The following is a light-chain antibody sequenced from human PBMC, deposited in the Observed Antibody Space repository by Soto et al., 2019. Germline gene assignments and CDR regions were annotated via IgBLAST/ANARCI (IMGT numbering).Light chain of an antibody. CDR1: QCVSSSY. CDR3: QQYGSSPKT. V-gene: IGKV3-20*01. Sequence: EIGLTQSPGTLSLSPGERATLSCRASQCVSSSYLAWYQQKPGQAPRLLIYDASSRAPGIPDRFSGSGSGTDVTLTISRLEPEDFAVYYCQQYGSSPKTFGQGTKVEIK. CDR2: DAS. J-gene: IGKJ1*01.